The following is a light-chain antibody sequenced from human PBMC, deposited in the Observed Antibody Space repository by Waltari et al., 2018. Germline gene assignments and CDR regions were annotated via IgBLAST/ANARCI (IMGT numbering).Light chain of an antibody. CDR1: QRVTSY. V-gene: IGKV3-11*01. J-gene: IGKJ4*01. Sequence: EIVLTQSPATLSLSPGERATLSCRASQRVTSYLAWYQQKPGQAPRLLIYDASSRATGIPARFSGSGSGTDFTLTISSLEPEDFAVYYCQQRGNLPLTFGGGTKVEIK. CDR3: QQRGNLPLT. CDR2: DAS.